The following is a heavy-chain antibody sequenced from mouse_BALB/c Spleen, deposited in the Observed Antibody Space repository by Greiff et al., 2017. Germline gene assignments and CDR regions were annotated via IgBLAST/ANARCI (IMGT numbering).Heavy chain of an antibody. CDR3: NAEAY. Sequence: VQLQQSGAELVRSGASVELSCTASGFNIKDYYMHWVKQRPEQGLEWIGWIDPENGDTEYAPKFQGKATMTADTSSNTAYLQLSSLTSEDTAVYYCNAEAYWGQGTLVTVSA. CDR1: GFNIKDYY. V-gene: IGHV14-4*02. CDR2: IDPENGDT. J-gene: IGHJ3*01.